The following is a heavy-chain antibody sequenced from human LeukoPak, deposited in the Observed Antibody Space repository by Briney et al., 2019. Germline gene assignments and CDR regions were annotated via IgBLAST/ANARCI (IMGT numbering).Heavy chain of an antibody. Sequence: GGSLRLSCAASGFTFSSYSTNWVRQAPGKGLEWVSSISSSSSSYIYYADSVKGRFTISRDNAKNSLYLQMNSLRAEDTAVYYCARVPRGATFDYWGQGTLVTVSS. CDR1: GFTFSSYS. CDR2: ISSSSSSYI. D-gene: IGHD1-26*01. J-gene: IGHJ4*02. V-gene: IGHV3-21*01. CDR3: ARVPRGATFDY.